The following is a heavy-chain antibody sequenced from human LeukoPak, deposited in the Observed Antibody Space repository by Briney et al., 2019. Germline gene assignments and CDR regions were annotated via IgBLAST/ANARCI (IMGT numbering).Heavy chain of an antibody. D-gene: IGHD3-9*01. CDR1: GGSFSGYY. CDR3: ARGGLRYFDSHAFDI. J-gene: IGHJ3*02. CDR2: INHSGST. V-gene: IGHV4-34*01. Sequence: SETLSLTCAVYGGSFSGYYWSWIHQPPGKGLEWIGEINHSGSTNYNPSLKSRVTISVDTSKNQLSLKLSSVTAADTAVYYWARGGLRYFDSHAFDIWGQGTMVTVSS.